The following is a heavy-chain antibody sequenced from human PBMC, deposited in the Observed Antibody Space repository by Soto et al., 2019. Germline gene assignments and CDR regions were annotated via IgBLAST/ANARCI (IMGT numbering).Heavy chain of an antibody. CDR3: ARDGKLGGAGWFDP. CDR2: ISSSSSYI. D-gene: IGHD1-26*01. V-gene: IGHV3-21*01. J-gene: IGHJ5*02. CDR1: GFTFSSYS. Sequence: EVQLVESGGGLVQPGGSLRLSCAASGFTFSSYSMNWVRQAPGKGLEWVSSISSSSSYIYYADSVKGRFTISRDNAKNALYLQMNSLRAEDTAVYYCARDGKLGGAGWFDPWGQGTLVTVSS.